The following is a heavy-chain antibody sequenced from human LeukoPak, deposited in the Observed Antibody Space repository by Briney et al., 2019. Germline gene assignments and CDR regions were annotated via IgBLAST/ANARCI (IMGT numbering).Heavy chain of an antibody. V-gene: IGHV3-64*01. D-gene: IGHD3-22*01. CDR3: ARPRTGGDSSAFDAFDI. CDR2: ISSNGGST. Sequence: GGSLRLSCAASGFTFSSYAMHWVRQAPGKGLEYVSAISSNGGSTYYANSVKGRFTISRDNSKNTLYLQMGSLRAEDMAVYYCARPRTGGDSSAFDAFDIWGQGTMVTVSS. J-gene: IGHJ3*02. CDR1: GFTFSSYA.